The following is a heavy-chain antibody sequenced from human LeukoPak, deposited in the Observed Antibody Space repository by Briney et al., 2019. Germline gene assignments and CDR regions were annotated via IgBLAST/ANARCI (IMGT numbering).Heavy chain of an antibody. D-gene: IGHD4-17*01. CDR3: AASDDYGDYHFDY. J-gene: IGHJ4*02. CDR1: GFTVSSNY. V-gene: IGHV3-53*01. CDR2: IYSGGST. Sequence: GGSLRLSCAASGFTVSSNYMSWVRQAPGKGLEWVSVIYSGGSTYYADSVKGRFTISRDSSKNTLYLQMNSLRAEDTAVYYCAASDDYGDYHFDYWGQGTLVTVSS.